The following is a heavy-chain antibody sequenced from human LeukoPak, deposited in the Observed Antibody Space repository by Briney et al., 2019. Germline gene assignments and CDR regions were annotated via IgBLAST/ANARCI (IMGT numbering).Heavy chain of an antibody. CDR3: TWSGLKIES. Sequence: GGSLRLSCAASGFTFSIAWMSWVRQAPGKGLEWLGQIKKRSDGATTAYAAPVKGRFTISRDDSKNTLFLQMNSLKTEDTALYYCTWSGLKIESWGQGTLVTVSS. J-gene: IGHJ4*02. CDR1: GFTFSIAW. CDR2: IKKRSDGATT. V-gene: IGHV3-15*01. D-gene: IGHD3-3*01.